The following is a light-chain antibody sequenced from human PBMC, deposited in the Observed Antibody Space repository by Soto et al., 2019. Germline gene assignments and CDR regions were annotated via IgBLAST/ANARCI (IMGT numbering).Light chain of an antibody. J-gene: IGKJ1*01. CDR2: KAS. V-gene: IGKV1-5*03. CDR1: QSTSTH. CDR3: QQYSSFSLT. Sequence: DIQMTQSPSTLSASVGDRVTITCRASQSTSTHLAWYQQKPGKAPKLLISKASSLESGVPTRFSGSGSGTEFTLTISSLQPDDFATYYCQQYSSFSLTFGQGTKVDI.